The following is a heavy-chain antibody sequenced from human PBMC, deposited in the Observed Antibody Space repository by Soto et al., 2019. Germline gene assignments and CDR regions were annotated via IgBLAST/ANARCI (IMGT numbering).Heavy chain of an antibody. V-gene: IGHV1-69*01. CDR2: IIPIFGTA. J-gene: IGHJ4*02. D-gene: IGHD3-22*01. CDR1: EGTFSSYA. Sequence: QVQLVQSGAEVKKPGSSVKVSCKASEGTFSSYAISWVRQAPIQGIEWMGGIIPIFGTANYAQKFQGRVTITADESTSTAYMELSSLRSEDTAVYYFARFDANYYDSSCYYPLDYWGQGTLVTVSS. CDR3: ARFDANYYDSSCYYPLDY.